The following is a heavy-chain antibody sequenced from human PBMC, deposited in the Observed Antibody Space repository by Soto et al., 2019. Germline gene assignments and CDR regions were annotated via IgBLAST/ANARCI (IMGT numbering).Heavy chain of an antibody. CDR2: IRGIGSST. CDR1: GFTFRSYA. V-gene: IGHV3-23*01. D-gene: IGHD6-19*01. J-gene: IGHJ4*02. CDR3: AKAGFSSGWYDF. Sequence: EVQLLQSGGGLVQPGGSLRLSCAASGFTFRSYAMSWVRQAPGKGLEWISDIRGIGSSTNYVDSVKGRFTISRDQSKDTVYLQMNSLRAEDTGVYYCAKAGFSSGWYDFWGQGTLVTVSS.